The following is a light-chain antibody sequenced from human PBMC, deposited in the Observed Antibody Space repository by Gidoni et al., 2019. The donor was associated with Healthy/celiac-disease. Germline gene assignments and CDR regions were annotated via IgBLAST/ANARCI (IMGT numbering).Light chain of an antibody. CDR3: LQDYKYPRT. J-gene: IGKJ1*01. CDR2: AAS. Sequence: AIQMTQSPSSLSASVGDRVTITCRASQGIRNDLGWYQQKPGKAPKLLIYAASSLQSGVPSRFSGSGSGTDFTLTIRSLQREDFATYYCLQDYKYPRTFGQGNKVEIK. V-gene: IGKV1-6*01. CDR1: QGIRND.